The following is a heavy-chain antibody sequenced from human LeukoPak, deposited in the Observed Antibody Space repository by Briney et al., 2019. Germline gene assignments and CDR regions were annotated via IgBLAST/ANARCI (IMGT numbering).Heavy chain of an antibody. CDR3: ARDLGYCTPTSCYAPFDY. D-gene: IGHD2-2*01. Sequence: SETLSLTCNVSGGSISSYYWSWIRQPPGKGLEWIGYIHNSGITNYNPSLKSRVTISVDTSKNQFSLRLSSVTAADTAVYFCARDLGYCTPTSCYAPFDYWGQGTLVIVSS. CDR1: GGSISSYY. CDR2: IHNSGIT. J-gene: IGHJ4*02. V-gene: IGHV4-4*08.